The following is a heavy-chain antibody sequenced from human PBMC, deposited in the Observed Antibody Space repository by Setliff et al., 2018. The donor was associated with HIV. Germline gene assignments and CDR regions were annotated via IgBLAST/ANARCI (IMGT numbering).Heavy chain of an antibody. D-gene: IGHD3-10*01. CDR3: ARDRRGYYYGSGSCYMDV. Sequence: PSETLSLTCTVSGDSISSYYWSWIRQPPGKGLEWLGYIYTSGITDYNPSLKSRVTISVDTSKNQFSLKLSSVTAADTAVYYCARDRRGYYYGSGSCYMDVWGTGTTVTVSS. J-gene: IGHJ6*03. V-gene: IGHV4-4*08. CDR1: GDSISSYY. CDR2: IYTSGIT.